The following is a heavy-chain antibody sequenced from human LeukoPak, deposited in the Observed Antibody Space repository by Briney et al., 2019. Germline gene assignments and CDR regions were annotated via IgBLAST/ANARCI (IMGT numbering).Heavy chain of an antibody. CDR3: ARAQYYYGSGSFNWFDP. CDR2: IIPIFGTA. Sequence: GASVKVSCKASGGTFSSYAIIWVRQAPGQGLEWMGGIIPIFGTANYAQKFQGRVTITTDESTSTAYMELSSLRSEDTAVYYCARAQYYYGSGSFNWFDPWGQGTLVTVSS. CDR1: GGTFSSYA. D-gene: IGHD3-10*01. J-gene: IGHJ5*02. V-gene: IGHV1-69*05.